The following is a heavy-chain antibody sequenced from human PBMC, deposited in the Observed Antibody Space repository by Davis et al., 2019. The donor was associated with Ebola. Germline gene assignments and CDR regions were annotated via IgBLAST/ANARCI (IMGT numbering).Heavy chain of an antibody. CDR2: IYHSGST. CDR1: GGSISSSNW. Sequence: MPSETLSLTCAVSGGSISSSNWWSWVRQPPGKGLEWIGEIYHSGSTNYNPSLKSRVTISVDKSKNQFSLKLSSVTAADTAVYYCARSLGYCSGGSCYLAFDYWGQGTLVTVSS. J-gene: IGHJ4*02. CDR3: ARSLGYCSGGSCYLAFDY. D-gene: IGHD2-15*01. V-gene: IGHV4-4*02.